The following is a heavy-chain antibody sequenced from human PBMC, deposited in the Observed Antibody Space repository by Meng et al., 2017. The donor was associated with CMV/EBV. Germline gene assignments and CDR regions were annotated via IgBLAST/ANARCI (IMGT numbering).Heavy chain of an antibody. Sequence: GESLKISCAASGFTFSSYAMHWVRQAPGKGLEWVAVISYDGSNKYYADSVKGRFTISRDNSKNTLYLQMNSLRAEDTAVYYCARAMVNDFWSCSIVYYYYGMDVWGQGTTVTVSS. CDR2: ISYDGSNK. D-gene: IGHD3-3*01. CDR1: GFTFSSYA. J-gene: IGHJ6*02. V-gene: IGHV3-30-3*01. CDR3: ARAMVNDFWSCSIVYYYYGMDV.